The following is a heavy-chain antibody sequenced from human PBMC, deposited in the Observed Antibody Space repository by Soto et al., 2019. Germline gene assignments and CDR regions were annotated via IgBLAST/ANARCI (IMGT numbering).Heavy chain of an antibody. J-gene: IGHJ6*02. CDR1: GFTFSNYG. D-gene: IGHD3-10*01. Sequence: QVQLLVSGGGVVHPEGSLRLSCAASGFTFSNYGMHWVRLAPGKGLEWVAVIWFDGSNKYYADSVKGRFTISRDNSKNTLVLQMNSLRGEDTAVYYCARDMGEYYDLGAQYMSQTTPGTNYYDYYGMDVWGQGTTVTVSS. V-gene: IGHV3-33*01. CDR3: ARDMGEYYDLGAQYMSQTTPGTNYYDYYGMDV. CDR2: IWFDGSNK.